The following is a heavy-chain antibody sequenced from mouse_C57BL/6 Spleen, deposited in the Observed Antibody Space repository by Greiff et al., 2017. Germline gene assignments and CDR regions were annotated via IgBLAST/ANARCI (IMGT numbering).Heavy chain of an antibody. J-gene: IGHJ4*01. CDR2: ISSGSSTI. CDR1: GFTFSDYG. D-gene: IGHD2-4*01. Sequence: EVMLVESGGGLVKPGGSLKLSCAASGFTFSDYGMHWVRQAPEKGLEWVAYISSGSSTIYYAEQFKGRFTISRDNAKNTLFLQMTGLRSEDTDMYYCGGLDDYDGGPYWYAMDYWGQGTSVTVSS. V-gene: IGHV5-17*01. CDR3: GGLDDYDGGPYWYAMDY.